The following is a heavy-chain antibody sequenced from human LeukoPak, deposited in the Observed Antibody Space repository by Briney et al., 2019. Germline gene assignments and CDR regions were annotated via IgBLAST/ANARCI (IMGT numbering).Heavy chain of an antibody. CDR1: GGSITNYY. CDR2: IYYSGNT. J-gene: IGHJ4*02. Sequence: PSETLSLTCTVSGGSITNYYWSWIRQLPGKGLEWIGSIYYSGNTNYNPSLKSRVTISVDTSKNQFSLKLTSVTAADTAVYYCTRVMVGATTDYWGQGTLVTVSS. CDR3: TRVMVGATTDY. V-gene: IGHV4-59*01. D-gene: IGHD1-26*01.